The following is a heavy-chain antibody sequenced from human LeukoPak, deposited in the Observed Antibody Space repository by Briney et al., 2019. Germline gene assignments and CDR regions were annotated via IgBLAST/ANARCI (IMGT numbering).Heavy chain of an antibody. V-gene: IGHV3-7*01. CDR1: GFTFSSYW. D-gene: IGHD4-17*01. J-gene: IGHJ4*02. CDR3: ARLGARQILDY. CDR2: IKQDESEK. Sequence: PGGSLRLSCAASGFTFSSYWMSWVRQAPGKGLEWVANIKQDESEKYYVDSVKGRFTASRDDAKSSLYLQMNSLRAEDTAVYYCARLGARQILDYWGQGTLVTVSS.